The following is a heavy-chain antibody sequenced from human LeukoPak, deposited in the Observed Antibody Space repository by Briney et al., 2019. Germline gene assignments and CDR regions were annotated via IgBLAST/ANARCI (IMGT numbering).Heavy chain of an antibody. D-gene: IGHD3-22*01. V-gene: IGHV4-59*01. CDR3: ARDRRDYYDSSGYQYYFDY. Sequence: SETLSLTCIVSGGSISNYYWSWIRQPPGKGLEWIGYIYYSGSTNYNPSLKSRVTISVDTSKNQFSLKLSSVTAAGTAVYYCARDRRDYYDSSGYQYYFDYWGQGTLVTVSS. CDR2: IYYSGST. CDR1: GGSISNYY. J-gene: IGHJ4*02.